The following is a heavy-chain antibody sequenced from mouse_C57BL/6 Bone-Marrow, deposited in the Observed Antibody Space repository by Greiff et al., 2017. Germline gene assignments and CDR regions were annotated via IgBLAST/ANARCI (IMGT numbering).Heavy chain of an antibody. Sequence: EVQLVESGGGLVQPGGSLKLSCAASGFTFSDYYMYWVRQTPEKRLEWVAYISNGGGSTYYPDTVKGRFTISRDNAKNTLYLQMSRLKSEDTAMYYCSRQNYYGSSYVLDYWGQGTTLTGSS. V-gene: IGHV5-12*01. J-gene: IGHJ2*01. CDR3: SRQNYYGSSYVLDY. CDR1: GFTFSDYY. D-gene: IGHD1-1*01. CDR2: ISNGGGST.